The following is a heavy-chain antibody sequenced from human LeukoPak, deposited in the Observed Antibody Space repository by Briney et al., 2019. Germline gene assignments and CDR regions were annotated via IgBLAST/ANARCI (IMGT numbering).Heavy chain of an antibody. CDR1: GGSISSYY. D-gene: IGHD1-26*01. Sequence: SETLSLTCTVSGGSISSYYWSWIRQPPGKGLEWIGYIYTSGSTNYNPSLKSRVTISVDTSKNQFSLELSSVTAADTAVYYCARREYSGSHFWGQGTLVTVSS. CDR2: IYTSGST. V-gene: IGHV4-4*09. CDR3: ARREYSGSHF. J-gene: IGHJ4*02.